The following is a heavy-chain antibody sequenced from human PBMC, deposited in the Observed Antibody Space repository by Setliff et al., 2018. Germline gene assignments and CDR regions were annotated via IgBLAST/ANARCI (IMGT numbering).Heavy chain of an antibody. CDR2: INNYNFNT. CDR3: ARINFYVSSGYYYASDN. Sequence: ASVKVSCKASGYRFSTYGISWVRQAPGQGLEWMGWINNYNFNTQYAQKFLGRVTMTTDTSTSTAYMELRSLRPDDTAVYYCARINFYVSSGYYYASDNWGQGTLVTVSS. V-gene: IGHV1-18*01. J-gene: IGHJ4*02. CDR1: GYRFSTYG. D-gene: IGHD3-22*01.